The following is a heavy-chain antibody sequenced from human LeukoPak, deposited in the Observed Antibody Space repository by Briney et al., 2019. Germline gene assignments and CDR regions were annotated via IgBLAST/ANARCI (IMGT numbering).Heavy chain of an antibody. CDR1: GGTFSSYA. CDR2: IIPIFGTA. Sequence: SVKVSCKASGGTFSSYAISWMRQAPGQGLEWMGGIIPIFGTANYAQKFQGRVTITADESTSTAYMELSSLRSEDTAVYYCARTFTDYGGNSDYYYMDVWGKGTTVTVSS. D-gene: IGHD4-23*01. J-gene: IGHJ6*03. V-gene: IGHV1-69*01. CDR3: ARTFTDYGGNSDYYYMDV.